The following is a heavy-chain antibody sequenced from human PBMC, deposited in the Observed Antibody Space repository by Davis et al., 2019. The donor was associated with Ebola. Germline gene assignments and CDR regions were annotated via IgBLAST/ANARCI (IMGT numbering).Heavy chain of an antibody. CDR1: GGSFSGYY. CDR3: ARVNHDYGDYRLDY. V-gene: IGHV4-34*01. Sequence: SETLSLTCAVYGGSFSGYYWSWIRQPPGKGLEWIGEINHSGSTNYNPSLKSRVTISVDTSKNQFSLKLSSVTAADTAVYYCARVNHDYGDYRLDYWGQGTLVTVSS. D-gene: IGHD4-17*01. CDR2: INHSGST. J-gene: IGHJ4*02.